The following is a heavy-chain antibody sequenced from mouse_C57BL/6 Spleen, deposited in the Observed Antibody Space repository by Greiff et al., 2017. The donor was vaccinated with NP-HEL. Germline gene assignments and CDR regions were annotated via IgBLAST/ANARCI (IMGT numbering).Heavy chain of an antibody. J-gene: IGHJ4*01. D-gene: IGHD1-1*01. V-gene: IGHV1-64*01. CDR1: GYTFTSYW. CDR3: ARLDYYGSSYDYAMDY. Sequence: QVQLQQPGAELVKTGASVKLSCKASGYTFTSYWMHWVKQRPGQGLEWIGMIHPNSGSTNYNEKFKSKATLTVDKSSSTAYMQLSSLTSEDSAVYYSARLDYYGSSYDYAMDYWGQGTSVTVSS. CDR2: IHPNSGST.